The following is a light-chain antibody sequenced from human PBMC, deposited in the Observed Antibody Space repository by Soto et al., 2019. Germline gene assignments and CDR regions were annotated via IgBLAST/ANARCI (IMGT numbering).Light chain of an antibody. CDR3: QQDYTYST. CDR2: DAS. Sequence: DIQLTQSPSTLSAAVGDSVTITCRASQNIRNLLAWYQQKPGKAPKPLIFDASTLKTGVPSRFGGSGSGAEFNFTITGLQPDNFATYFCQQDYTYSTFGQGKRLDIK. J-gene: IGKJ5*01. CDR1: QNIRNL. V-gene: IGKV1-5*01.